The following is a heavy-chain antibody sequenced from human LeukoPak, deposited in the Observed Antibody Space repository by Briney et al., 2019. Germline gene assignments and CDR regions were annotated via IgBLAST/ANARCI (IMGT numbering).Heavy chain of an antibody. CDR2: IYYSGST. CDR3: ARGGNKFDD. CDR1: GASITTYS. V-gene: IGHV4-59*01. D-gene: IGHD2/OR15-2a*01. Sequence: PSETLSLTCTVSGASITTYSWSWIRQPPGKELEWIGFIYYSGSTNYNPSLKSRVTMSVDTSKNQFSLLLTSVTAADTAVYFCARGGNKFDDWGQGTLVTVSS. J-gene: IGHJ4*02.